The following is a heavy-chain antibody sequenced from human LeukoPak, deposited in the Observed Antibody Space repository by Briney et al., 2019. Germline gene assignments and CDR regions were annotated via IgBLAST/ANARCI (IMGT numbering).Heavy chain of an antibody. CDR2: ISSSSSYI. J-gene: IGHJ5*02. D-gene: IGHD6-19*01. V-gene: IGHV3-21*01. Sequence: PGGSLRLSCAASGFTFSSYSMNWVRQAPEKGLEWVSSISSSSSYIYYADSVKGRFTISRDNAKNSLYLQMNSLRAEDTAVYYCARDAGWNWFDPWGQGTLVTVSS. CDR1: GFTFSSYS. CDR3: ARDAGWNWFDP.